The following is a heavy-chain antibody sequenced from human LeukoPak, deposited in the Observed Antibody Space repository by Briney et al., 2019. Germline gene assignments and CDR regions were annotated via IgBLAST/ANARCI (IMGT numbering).Heavy chain of an antibody. CDR1: GFTFDDYG. J-gene: IGHJ4*02. V-gene: IGHV3-20*04. D-gene: IGHD6-13*01. CDR2: INWNGGSA. Sequence: GGSLRLSCAASGFTFDDYGMSWVRQAPGKGLEWVSVINWNGGSAGYADSVKGRFTISRDKANNSLYLQTNSVRAEDTALYYCARAAAGTWDFDYWGQGTLVTVSS. CDR3: ARAAAGTWDFDY.